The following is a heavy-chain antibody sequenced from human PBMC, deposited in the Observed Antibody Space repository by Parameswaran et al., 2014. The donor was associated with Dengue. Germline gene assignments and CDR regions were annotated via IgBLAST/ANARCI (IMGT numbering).Heavy chain of an antibody. D-gene: IGHD6-19*01. Sequence: WIRQPSGKGLEWVSYISSSSSTIYYADSVKGRFTISRDNAKNSLYLQMNSLRAEDTAVYYCARDPILPVAGYYFDYWGQGTLVTVSS. J-gene: IGHJ4*02. CDR3: ARDPILPVAGYYFDY. V-gene: IGHV3-48*04. CDR2: ISSSSSTI.